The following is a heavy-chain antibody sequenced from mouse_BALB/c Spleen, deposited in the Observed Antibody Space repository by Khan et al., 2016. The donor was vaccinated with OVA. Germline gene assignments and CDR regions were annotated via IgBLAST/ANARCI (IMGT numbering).Heavy chain of an antibody. J-gene: IGHJ4*01. CDR1: GYTFTSYT. Sequence: QVQLQQSGAELARPGASVKMSCKASGYTFTSYTMHWVKQRPGQGLEWIGYIIPSTVYTNYNQKFKDKAPSTADTSSSKAYMQLSSLTSEDSAVYYCARAFHYSGSRGAMDNWGQGTSVTVSS. V-gene: IGHV1-4*01. D-gene: IGHD1-1*01. CDR2: IIPSTVYT. CDR3: ARAFHYSGSRGAMDN.